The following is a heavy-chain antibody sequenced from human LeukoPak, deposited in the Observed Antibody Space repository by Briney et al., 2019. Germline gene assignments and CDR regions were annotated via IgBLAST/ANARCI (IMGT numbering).Heavy chain of an antibody. CDR3: AREVRYSYGFDY. V-gene: IGHV3-7*01. CDR1: GFTFGDYA. D-gene: IGHD5-18*01. J-gene: IGHJ4*02. Sequence: GRSLRLSCTVSGFTFGDYAMSWVRQAPGKGLEWVANIKQDGSEKYYVDSVKGRFTISRDNAKNSLYLQMNSLRAEDTAVYYCAREVRYSYGFDYWGQGTLVTVSS. CDR2: IKQDGSEK.